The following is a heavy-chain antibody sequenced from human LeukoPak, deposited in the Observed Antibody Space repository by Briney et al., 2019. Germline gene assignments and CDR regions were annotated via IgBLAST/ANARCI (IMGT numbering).Heavy chain of an antibody. CDR3: ARGLLGYCSGGSCYYVY. CDR2: IRYDGSNK. Sequence: SGGSLRLSCAASGFTFSSYGMHWVRQAPGKGLEWVAFIRYDGSNKYYADSVKGRFTISRDNSKNTLYLQMNSLRAEDTAVYYCARGLLGYCSGGSCYYVYWGQGTLVTVSS. CDR1: GFTFSSYG. V-gene: IGHV3-30*02. D-gene: IGHD2-15*01. J-gene: IGHJ4*02.